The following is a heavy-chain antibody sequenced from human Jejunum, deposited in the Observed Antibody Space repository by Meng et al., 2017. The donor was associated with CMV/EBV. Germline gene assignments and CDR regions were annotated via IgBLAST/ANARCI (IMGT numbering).Heavy chain of an antibody. J-gene: IGHJ4*02. Sequence: LQESGPGLVKPSETLSLTRTVSGGSISGYYWNWIRQPAGKGLEWIGRVYMSGSTNYNPSLRSRVAMSVDTSKTQFSLRLTSVTAADTAVYYCARDRMAAPGTFEYWGQGTLVTVSS. CDR3: ARDRMAAPGTFEY. V-gene: IGHV4-4*07. D-gene: IGHD6-13*01. CDR2: VYMSGST. CDR1: GGSISGYY.